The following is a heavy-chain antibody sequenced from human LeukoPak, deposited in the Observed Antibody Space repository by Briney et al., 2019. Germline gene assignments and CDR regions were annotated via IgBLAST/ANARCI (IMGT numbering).Heavy chain of an antibody. V-gene: IGHV3-30*18. CDR3: AKPYSYGSGYFDY. D-gene: IGHD5-18*01. CDR1: GFIFSRYG. Sequence: PGRPLRLFCAASGFIFSRYGMHWVRQATGKGLERVAVISYDGSNKYYADSVKGLFTISRDNSKSTLYLQMNILRAEDTAVYYCAKPYSYGSGYFDYWGQGTLVTDSS. J-gene: IGHJ4*02. CDR2: ISYDGSNK.